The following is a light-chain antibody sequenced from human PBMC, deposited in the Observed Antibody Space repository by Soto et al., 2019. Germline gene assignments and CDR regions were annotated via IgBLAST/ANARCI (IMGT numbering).Light chain of an antibody. Sequence: QSALTQAASVSGSPGQSVTVSCSGTSSDVGDYYYVSWYQQHPGKAPKLLIFGVTDRPSGVSHRFSGSRSDSTASLTISGLQAEDEADYYCSSYTSSSTLIFGGGTKLTVL. V-gene: IGLV2-14*01. CDR3: SSYTSSSTLI. CDR1: SSDVGDYYY. CDR2: GVT. J-gene: IGLJ2*01.